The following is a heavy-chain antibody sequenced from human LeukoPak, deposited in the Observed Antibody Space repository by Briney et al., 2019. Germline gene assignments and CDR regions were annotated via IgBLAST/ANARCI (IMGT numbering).Heavy chain of an antibody. Sequence: SETLSLTCTVSGASISSSSYYWGWIRQPPGKGLEWIGNIYYSGSANYNPSLKSRVTISEDTSKNQFSLKLSSVTAADTAVYYCARRDRDDHHFDYWGQGTLVIVSS. J-gene: IGHJ4*02. CDR3: ARRDRDDHHFDY. D-gene: IGHD5-24*01. CDR2: IYYSGSA. V-gene: IGHV4-39*01. CDR1: GASISSSSYY.